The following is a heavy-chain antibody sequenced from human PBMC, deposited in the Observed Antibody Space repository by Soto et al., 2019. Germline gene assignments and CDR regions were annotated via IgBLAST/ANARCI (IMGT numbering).Heavy chain of an antibody. CDR1: GFTFSSYA. D-gene: IGHD6-6*01. V-gene: IGHV3-30-3*01. CDR3: ARDFSYSSSSYYFDY. J-gene: IGHJ4*02. Sequence: PGGSLRLSCAASGFTFSSYAMHWFRQAPGKGLEWVAVISYDGSNKYYADSVKGRFTISRDNSKNTLYLQMNSLRAEDTAVYYCARDFSYSSSSYYFDYWGQGTLVTVSS. CDR2: ISYDGSNK.